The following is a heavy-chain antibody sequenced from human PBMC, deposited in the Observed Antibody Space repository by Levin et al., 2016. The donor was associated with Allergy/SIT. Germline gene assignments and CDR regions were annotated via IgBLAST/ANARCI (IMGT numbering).Heavy chain of an antibody. CDR2: INNSSSII. V-gene: IGHV3-11*01. CDR3: AKAVGPGVGAAGT. CDR1: GFTFSDYY. Sequence: GGSLRLSCEGSGFTFSDYYMSWIRQAPGKGLEWVSYINNSSSIISYADSVMGRFTISRDNAKNSLFLQMNSLRADDTATYYCAKAVGPGVGAAGTWGQGTQVTVSS. J-gene: IGHJ5*02. D-gene: IGHD1-26*01.